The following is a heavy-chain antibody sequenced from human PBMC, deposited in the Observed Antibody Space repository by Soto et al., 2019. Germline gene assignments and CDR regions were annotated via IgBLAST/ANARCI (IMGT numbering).Heavy chain of an antibody. J-gene: IGHJ6*02. CDR3: ARDPTRYSGYESRYYGMDV. CDR2: IIPIFGTA. D-gene: IGHD5-12*01. V-gene: IGHV1-69*13. Sequence: GASVKVSCKASGGTFSSYAISWVRQAPGQGLEWMGGIIPIFGTANYAQKFQGRVTITADESTSTAYMELSSLRSEDTAVYYCARDPTRYSGYESRYYGMDVWGQGTTVTVSS. CDR1: GGTFSSYA.